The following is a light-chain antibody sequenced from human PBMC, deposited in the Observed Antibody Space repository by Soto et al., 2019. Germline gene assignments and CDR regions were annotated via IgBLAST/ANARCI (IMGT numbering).Light chain of an antibody. V-gene: IGKV3-20*01. CDR2: GAS. CDR1: QSVSSSY. J-gene: IGKJ3*01. Sequence: EIVLTQSPGTLSLSPGEGATLSCRASQSVSSSYLAWYQQKPGQAPRLLIYGASGRATGIPDRFSGNGYGTDFTLTISRLEPEDFAVYYCQQYASSPLFTFGPGTKVDI. CDR3: QQYASSPLFT.